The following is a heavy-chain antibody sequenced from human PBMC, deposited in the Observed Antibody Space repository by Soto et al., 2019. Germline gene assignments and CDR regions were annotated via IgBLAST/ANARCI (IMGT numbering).Heavy chain of an antibody. CDR2: IYYSGST. CDR3: ARDKYGGYDGHFDY. D-gene: IGHD5-12*01. J-gene: IGHJ4*02. CDR1: VGSINSYY. V-gene: IGHV4-59*01. Sequence: SETLSLTCAVSVGSINSYYWSWIRQPPGKGLEWIGYIYYSGSTNYNPSLKSRVTISVDRSKNQFSLKLTSVTAADTAVYYCARDKYGGYDGHFDYWGQGTLVTVSS.